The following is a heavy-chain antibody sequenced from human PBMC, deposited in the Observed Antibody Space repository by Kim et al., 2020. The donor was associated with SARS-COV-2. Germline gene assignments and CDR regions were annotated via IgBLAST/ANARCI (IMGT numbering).Heavy chain of an antibody. V-gene: IGHV4-39*07. D-gene: IGHD3-3*01. Sequence: TLYNPSLKSRITISIDTSKSQFSLKLTSVTAADTAMYYWARDPPESAFDYWGQGTLVTVSS. CDR3: ARDPPESAFDY. CDR2: T. J-gene: IGHJ4*02.